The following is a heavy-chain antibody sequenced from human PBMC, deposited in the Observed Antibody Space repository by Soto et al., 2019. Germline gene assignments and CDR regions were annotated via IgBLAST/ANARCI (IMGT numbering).Heavy chain of an antibody. CDR3: ARRGMPGTVSYGMDV. V-gene: IGHV1-18*01. Sequence: GASVKVSCKASGYTFTSYGISWVRQAPGQGLEWMGWISAYNGNTNYAQKLQGRVTMTTDTSTSTAYMELRSLRSDDTAVYYCARRGMPGTVSYGMDVWGQGTTVTVSS. J-gene: IGHJ6*02. CDR1: GYTFTSYG. D-gene: IGHD4-17*01. CDR2: ISAYNGNT.